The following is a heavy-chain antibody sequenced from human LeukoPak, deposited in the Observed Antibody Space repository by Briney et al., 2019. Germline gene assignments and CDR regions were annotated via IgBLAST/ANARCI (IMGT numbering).Heavy chain of an antibody. Sequence: GGSLRLSCAASGFTFNSYAMNWVRQAPGKGLEWVSSISSSSSYIYYADSVKGRFTISRDNAKNSLYLQMNSLRAEDTAVYYCARAHPVAYGDYQWVDYWGQGTLVTVSS. V-gene: IGHV3-21*01. CDR2: ISSSSSYI. J-gene: IGHJ4*02. D-gene: IGHD4-17*01. CDR3: ARAHPVAYGDYQWVDY. CDR1: GFTFNSYA.